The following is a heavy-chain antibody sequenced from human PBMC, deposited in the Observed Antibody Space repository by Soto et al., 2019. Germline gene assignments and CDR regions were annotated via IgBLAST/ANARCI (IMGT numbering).Heavy chain of an antibody. Sequence: EVQLLESGGGLVQPGGSLRLSCAASGFTFNNYAMSWVRQTPGEGLEWVSAISGSGVSTYYADSVRGRFTISRDNSKTWFNLKMNSRGADDTAVFYWEKETLRYGDSPPFDYGAQGPLAPFSS. CDR1: GFTFNNYA. J-gene: IGHJ4*02. D-gene: IGHD4-17*01. CDR3: EKETLRYGDSPPFDY. V-gene: IGHV3-23*01. CDR2: ISGSGVST.